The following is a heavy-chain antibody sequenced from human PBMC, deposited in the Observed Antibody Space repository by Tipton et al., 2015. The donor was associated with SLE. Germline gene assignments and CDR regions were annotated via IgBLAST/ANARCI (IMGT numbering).Heavy chain of an antibody. CDR2: IYYTGST. CDR3: ARARAIVAFDY. CDR1: GYSISSGYY. J-gene: IGHJ4*02. D-gene: IGHD5-12*01. Sequence: GLVKPSETLSLTCGVSGYSISSGYYWGWIRQPPGKGLEWIGNIYYTGSTYYNPSLKSRVTISVDRSKNQFSLKLNSVTAADTAVYYCARARAIVAFDYWGQGTLVTVSS. V-gene: IGHV4-38-2*01.